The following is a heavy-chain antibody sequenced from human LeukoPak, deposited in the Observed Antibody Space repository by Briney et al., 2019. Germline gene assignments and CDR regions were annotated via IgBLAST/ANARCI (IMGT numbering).Heavy chain of an antibody. Sequence: SETLSLTCTVSGGSISSGGYYWSWTRQHPGKGLEWIGYIYYSGSTYYNPSLKSRVTISVDTSKNQFSLKLSSVTAADTAVYYCARASSYGDYVPYFDYWGQGTLVTVSS. CDR2: IYYSGST. CDR1: GGSISSGGYY. D-gene: IGHD4-17*01. V-gene: IGHV4-31*03. J-gene: IGHJ4*02. CDR3: ARASSYGDYVPYFDY.